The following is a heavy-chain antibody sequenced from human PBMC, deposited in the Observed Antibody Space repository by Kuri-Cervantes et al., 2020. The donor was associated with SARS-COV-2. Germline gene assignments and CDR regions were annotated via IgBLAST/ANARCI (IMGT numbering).Heavy chain of an antibody. J-gene: IGHJ6*02. V-gene: IGHV3-21*04. CDR2: IKSSSSYV. Sequence: GESLKISCAASGFTFSTYSMNWVRQAPGKGLEWVSFIKSSSSYVYYADSVKGRFTISRDNSKNTLYLRMNSLRAEGTAVYYCAKDPRKRRHITGTGLGWGQGTTVAVSS. D-gene: IGHD1-20*01. CDR1: GFTFSTYS. CDR3: AKDPRKRRHITGTGLG.